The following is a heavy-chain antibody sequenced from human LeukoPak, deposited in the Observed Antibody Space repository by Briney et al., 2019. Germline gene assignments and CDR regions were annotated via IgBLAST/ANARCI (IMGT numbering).Heavy chain of an antibody. J-gene: IGHJ4*02. CDR1: GGAFSNYA. V-gene: IGHV1-18*01. Sequence: ASVKVSCKASGGAFSNYATSWVRQAPGQGLEWMGWISAYNGNTNYAQKLQGRVTMTTDTSTSTAYMELRSLRSDDTAVYYCARDGGGPYSYAPRGYWGQGTLVTVSS. CDR2: ISAYNGNT. CDR3: ARDGGGPYSYAPRGY. D-gene: IGHD5-18*01.